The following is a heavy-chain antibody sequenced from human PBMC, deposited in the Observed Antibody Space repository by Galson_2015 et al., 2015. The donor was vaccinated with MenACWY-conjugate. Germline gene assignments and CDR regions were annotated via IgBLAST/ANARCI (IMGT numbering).Heavy chain of an antibody. Sequence: SLRLSCAVSGFTVSSNYMSWVRQAPGKGLEWVSVIYSDLTAYYADSVKGRFSISRDNSNNTVYLQLAGLRAEDKAMYYCARGPTYNWIDKYFDYWGRGTLVTVSS. J-gene: IGHJ4*02. CDR2: IYSDLTA. D-gene: IGHD1-20*01. CDR3: ARGPTYNWIDKYFDY. V-gene: IGHV3-53*01. CDR1: GFTVSSNY.